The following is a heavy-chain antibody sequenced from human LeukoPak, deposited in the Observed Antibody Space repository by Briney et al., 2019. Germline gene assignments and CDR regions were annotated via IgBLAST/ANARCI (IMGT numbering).Heavy chain of an antibody. CDR3: ARQESAAGSSWFD. Sequence: GESLKISCKGSGYSITSYWIGWVRQMPGKGLEWMGIIYPGDSDTRYSPSFQGQVTISADKSISTAYLQWSSLKASDTAMYYCARQESAAGSSWFDWGQGTLVTVSS. CDR2: IYPGDSDT. V-gene: IGHV5-51*01. CDR1: GYSITSYW. D-gene: IGHD6-13*01. J-gene: IGHJ4*02.